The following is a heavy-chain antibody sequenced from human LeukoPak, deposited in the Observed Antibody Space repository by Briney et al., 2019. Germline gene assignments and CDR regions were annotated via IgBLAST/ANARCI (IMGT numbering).Heavy chain of an antibody. CDR2: ISGGSRYT. V-gene: IGHV3-11*05. D-gene: IGHD3-10*01. Sequence: GGSLRLSRAASGFTFSDYYMSWIRQAPGKGLERVSYISGGSRYTNYADSVKGRFTISRDNAKNSLYLQMNSLRAEDTAVYYCAREYGSGSCFDFWGQGTLVTVSS. CDR1: GFTFSDYY. J-gene: IGHJ4*02. CDR3: AREYGSGSCFDF.